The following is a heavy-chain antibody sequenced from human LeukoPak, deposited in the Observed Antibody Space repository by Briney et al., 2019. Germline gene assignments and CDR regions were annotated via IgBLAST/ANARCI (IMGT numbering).Heavy chain of an antibody. V-gene: IGHV1-69*05. CDR2: IIPIFGTA. CDR3: ARGVRSSSWYSYYYYYYYMDV. D-gene: IGHD6-13*01. CDR1: GGTFSSYA. J-gene: IGHJ6*03. Sequence: ATVKVSCKASGGTFSSYAISWVRQAPGQGLELMGGIIPIFGTANYAQKFQGRVTITTDESTSTAYKELSSLRSEDTAVYYCARGVRSSSWYSYYYYYYYMDVWGKGTTVTVSS.